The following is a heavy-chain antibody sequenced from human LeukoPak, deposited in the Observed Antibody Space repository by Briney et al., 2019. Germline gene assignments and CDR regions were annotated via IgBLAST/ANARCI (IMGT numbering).Heavy chain of an antibody. CDR3: ARGRTRLDTAMVLFY. CDR2: INHSGST. D-gene: IGHD5-18*01. CDR1: GGSFSGYY. Sequence: PSETLSLTCAVYGGSFSGYYWSWIRQPPGRGLEWIGEINHSGSTNYNPSLKSRVTISVGTSKNQFSLKLSSVTAADTAVYYCARGRTRLDTAMVLFYWGQGTLVTVSS. J-gene: IGHJ4*02. V-gene: IGHV4-34*01.